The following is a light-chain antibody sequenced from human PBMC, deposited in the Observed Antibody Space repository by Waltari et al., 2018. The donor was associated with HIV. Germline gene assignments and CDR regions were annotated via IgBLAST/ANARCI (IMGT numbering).Light chain of an antibody. V-gene: IGKV3-20*01. J-gene: IGKJ4*01. CDR2: GAY. CDR3: QQYGNPPIT. Sequence: VLTQSPGFVSLSPGERATLSCRASESVSTRYVAWYHEKPGQPPRRLIYGAYSRATGVPDRFRGSGSGRDFTLTINSLESDDFGVYHCQQYGNPPITFGGGTTVEI. CDR1: ESVSTRY.